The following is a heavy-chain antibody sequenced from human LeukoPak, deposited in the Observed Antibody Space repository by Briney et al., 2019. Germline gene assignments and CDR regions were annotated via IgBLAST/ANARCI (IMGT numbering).Heavy chain of an antibody. Sequence: SETLSLTCAVYGGSFSGYYWSWIRQPPGKGLEWIGEINHSGSTNYNPSLKSRVTISADTSKNQFSLKLSSVTAADTAVYYCARGGCSSTSCYGSWFDPWGQGTLVTVSS. J-gene: IGHJ5*02. CDR3: ARGGCSSTSCYGSWFDP. CDR1: GGSFSGYY. D-gene: IGHD2-2*01. V-gene: IGHV4-34*01. CDR2: INHSGST.